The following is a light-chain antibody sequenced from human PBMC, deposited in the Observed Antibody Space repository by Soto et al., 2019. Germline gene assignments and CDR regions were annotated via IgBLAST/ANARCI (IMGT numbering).Light chain of an antibody. CDR3: QHYNSYSEA. V-gene: IGKV1-27*01. J-gene: IGKJ1*01. CDR2: AAS. CDR1: QVISNY. Sequence: DIQMTQSPSSLSASVGDRVTITCRASQVISNYLAWYQQKPGKVPKLLIYAASTLQSGVPSRFSGSGSGTDFTLTISSLQPEDVATYYCQHYNSYSEAFGQGTKVELK.